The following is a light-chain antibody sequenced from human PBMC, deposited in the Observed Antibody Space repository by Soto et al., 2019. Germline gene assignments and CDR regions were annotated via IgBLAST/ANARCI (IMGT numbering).Light chain of an antibody. V-gene: IGKV1-39*01. CDR2: TAS. J-gene: IGKJ1*01. Sequence: DIQVTQSPSSLSASVGGRVTITCRASQYINIYLNWYQLKPGKAPKLLIYTASTLQSGVPSRFSGSGSGTDFTLTISSLQPEDFATYYCQQTYNTPPWTFGQGTKVEIK. CDR1: QYINIY. CDR3: QQTYNTPPWT.